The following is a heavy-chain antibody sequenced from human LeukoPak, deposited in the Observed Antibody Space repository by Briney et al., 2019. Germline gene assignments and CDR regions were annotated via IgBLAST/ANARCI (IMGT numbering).Heavy chain of an antibody. D-gene: IGHD6-6*01. CDR2: ISYDGSNK. Sequence: PGGSLRLSCAASGFTFSSYGMHWVRQAPGKGLEWVAVISYDGSNKYYADSVKGRFTISRDNSKNTLYLQMNSLRVEDTAVYYCAKDGVSGIAARFDYWGQGTLVTVSS. CDR1: GFTFSSYG. J-gene: IGHJ4*02. V-gene: IGHV3-30*18. CDR3: AKDGVSGIAARFDY.